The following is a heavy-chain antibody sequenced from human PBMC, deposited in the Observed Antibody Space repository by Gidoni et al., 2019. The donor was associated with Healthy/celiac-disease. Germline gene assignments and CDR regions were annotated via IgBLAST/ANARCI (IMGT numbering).Heavy chain of an antibody. CDR2: ISGSGGST. Sequence: EVQLLESGGGLVQPGGPLRLSCAASGCPFSSYAMSWVRQAPGKGLEWVSAISGSGGSTYYADSVKGRFTISRDNSKNTLYLQMNSLRAEDTAVYYCAKVEEGEYSYGRIYYFDYWGQGTLVTVSS. D-gene: IGHD5-18*01. V-gene: IGHV3-23*01. CDR1: GCPFSSYA. CDR3: AKVEEGEYSYGRIYYFDY. J-gene: IGHJ4*02.